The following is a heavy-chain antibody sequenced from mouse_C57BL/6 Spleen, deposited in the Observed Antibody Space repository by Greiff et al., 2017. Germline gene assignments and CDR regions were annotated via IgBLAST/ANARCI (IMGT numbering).Heavy chain of an antibody. CDR2: IWSGGST. D-gene: IGHD2-4*01. J-gene: IGHJ4*01. CDR1: GFALTSYG. CDR3: ASHEYDVGAMDY. Sequence: VQLQQSGPGLVQPSQSLSITCKVSGFALTSYGVHWVRQSPGKGLEWLGVIWSGGSTDYNAAFIARLSISKDNSKSQVFFKMSSLQADDTAVYYCASHEYDVGAMDYWGQGTSVTVSS. V-gene: IGHV2-2*01.